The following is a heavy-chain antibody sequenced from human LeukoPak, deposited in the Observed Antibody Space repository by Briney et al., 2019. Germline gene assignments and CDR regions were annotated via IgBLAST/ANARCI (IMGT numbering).Heavy chain of an antibody. J-gene: IGHJ4*02. Sequence: ASLKDSCKASCYTFTSYSISWVRQAPGQGLEWMEGISAPNDNTNYAQKLQGRVTMTTDTSTSTAYMELRSLRSDDTAVYYCARDRRYYYDSSGFDYWGQGTLVTVSS. CDR1: CYTFTSYS. D-gene: IGHD3-22*01. V-gene: IGHV1-18*01. CDR2: ISAPNDNT. CDR3: ARDRRYYYDSSGFDY.